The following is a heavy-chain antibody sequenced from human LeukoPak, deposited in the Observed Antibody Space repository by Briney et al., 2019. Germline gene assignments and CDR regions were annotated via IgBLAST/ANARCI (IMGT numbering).Heavy chain of an antibody. CDR3: ARHVITMVRGTFNWFDP. J-gene: IGHJ5*02. CDR2: INHSGST. Sequence: PSETLSLTCTVSGGSISSSSYYWGWIRQPPGKGLEWIGEINHSGSTNYNPSLKSRVTISVDTSKNQFSLKLSSVTAADTAVYYCARHVITMVRGTFNWFDPWGQGTLVTVSS. D-gene: IGHD3-10*01. CDR1: GGSISSSSYY. V-gene: IGHV4-39*01.